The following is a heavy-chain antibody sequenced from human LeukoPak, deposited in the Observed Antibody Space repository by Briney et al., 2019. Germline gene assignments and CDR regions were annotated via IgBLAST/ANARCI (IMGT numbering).Heavy chain of an antibody. Sequence: SETLSLTCTVSGGSISSYYWSWIRQPPGKGLEWIGYIYYSGSTNYNPSLKSRVTISVDTSKNQFSLKLSSVTAADTAVYYCARRTTTYSSGWTYYFDYWGQGTLVTVSS. J-gene: IGHJ4*02. CDR2: IYYSGST. D-gene: IGHD6-19*01. CDR3: ARRTTTYSSGWTYYFDY. CDR1: GGSISSYY. V-gene: IGHV4-59*08.